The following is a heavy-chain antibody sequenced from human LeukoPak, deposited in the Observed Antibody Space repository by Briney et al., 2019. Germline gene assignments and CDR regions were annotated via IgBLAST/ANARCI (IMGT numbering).Heavy chain of an antibody. V-gene: IGHV3-30*04. J-gene: IGHJ4*02. D-gene: IGHD2-15*01. Sequence: PGRSLRLSCAASGFTFNSYAVHWVRQAPGKGLEWVAVISYDGSINFYTASVKGRFTISRDNSKNTLYLQMNSLRADDTALYFCARDRRYCSGGSCYIDYFFDYWGQGTLVTDSS. CDR2: ISYDGSIN. CDR1: GFTFNSYA. CDR3: ARDRRYCSGGSCYIDYFFDY.